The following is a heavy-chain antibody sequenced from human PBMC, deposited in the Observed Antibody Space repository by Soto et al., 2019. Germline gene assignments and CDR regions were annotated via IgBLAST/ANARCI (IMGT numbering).Heavy chain of an antibody. V-gene: IGHV1-69*02. CDR1: GGTFSSYT. J-gene: IGHJ3*02. CDR3: ARRYCSSTSCYYAFDI. CDR2: IIPILGIA. Sequence: SVKVSCKASGGTFSSYTISWVRQAPGQGLEWMGRIIPILGIANYAQKFQGRVTITADKSTSTAYMELSSLRSEDTAVYYCARRYCSSTSCYYAFDIWGQGTMVTVSS. D-gene: IGHD2-2*01.